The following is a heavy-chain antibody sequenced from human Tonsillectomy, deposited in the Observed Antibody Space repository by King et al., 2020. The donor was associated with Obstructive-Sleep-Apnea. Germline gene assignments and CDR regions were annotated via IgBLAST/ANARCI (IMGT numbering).Heavy chain of an antibody. CDR2: MNPNSGNT. Sequence: VQLVESGAEVKKPGASVKVSCKASGYTFTSYDINWVRQATGQGLEWMGWMNPNSGNTGYAQKFQGRVSMTRNTSISTAYMELSSLRSEDTAVYYCASVPTDYCSGGSCLEYWGQGTLVTVSS. V-gene: IGHV1-8*01. CDR3: ASVPTDYCSGGSCLEY. D-gene: IGHD2-15*01. CDR1: GYTFTSYD. J-gene: IGHJ4*02.